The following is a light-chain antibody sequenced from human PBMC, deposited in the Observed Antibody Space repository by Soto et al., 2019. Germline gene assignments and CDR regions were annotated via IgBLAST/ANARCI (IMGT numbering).Light chain of an antibody. CDR3: QQLNTYPFT. V-gene: IGKV1-9*01. Sequence: TQSPSTLSASVGDRVTITCRASQGISSSLAWYQQKPGKAPKLLIYAASTLQSGVPSRFSGSASGTDFSLTIDSLQPEDFATYYCQQLNTYPFTFGQGTRLEIK. CDR1: QGISSS. J-gene: IGKJ5*01. CDR2: AAS.